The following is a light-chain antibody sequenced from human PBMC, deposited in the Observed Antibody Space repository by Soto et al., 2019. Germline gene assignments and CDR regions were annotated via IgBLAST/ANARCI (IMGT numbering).Light chain of an antibody. Sequence: QSALTQPASVSGSPGQSIPISCTGTSSDVGSYNLVSWYQQHPGKAPKLMIYVGSKRPSGVSNRFSGSKSGNTASLTISGLQADDEADYYCCSYAGSSAVFGGGTQLTVL. CDR1: SSDVGSYNL. CDR3: CSYAGSSAV. CDR2: VGS. J-gene: IGLJ7*01. V-gene: IGLV2-23*01.